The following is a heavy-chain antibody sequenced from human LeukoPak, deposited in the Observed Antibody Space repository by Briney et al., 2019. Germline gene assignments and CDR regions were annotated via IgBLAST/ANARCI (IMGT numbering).Heavy chain of an antibody. J-gene: IGHJ4*02. CDR3: ARLLTPVGLDIVVVPAAMGGFDY. Sequence: SETLSLTCAVYGGSFSGYYWSWIRQPPGKGLEWIGEINHSGSTNYNPSLKSRVTISVDTSKNQFSLKLSSVTAADTAVYYCARLLTPVGLDIVVVPAAMGGFDYWGQGTLVTVCS. CDR1: GGSFSGYY. CDR2: INHSGST. D-gene: IGHD2-2*03. V-gene: IGHV4-34*01.